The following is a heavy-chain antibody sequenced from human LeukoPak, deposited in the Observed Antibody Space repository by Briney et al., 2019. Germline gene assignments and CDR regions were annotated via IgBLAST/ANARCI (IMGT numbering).Heavy chain of an antibody. D-gene: IGHD1-26*01. Sequence: PGGFLRLSCAASGFTFSSYWMHWVRQAPGKGLLWVSRINTDGSSTNFADSVRGRFTISRDNAKNTLYLQMNSLRAEDTAVYYCTRDLSGTYYGRFDYWDQGTLVTVSS. CDR3: TRDLSGTYYGRFDY. CDR2: INTDGSST. J-gene: IGHJ4*02. CDR1: GFTFSSYW. V-gene: IGHV3-74*01.